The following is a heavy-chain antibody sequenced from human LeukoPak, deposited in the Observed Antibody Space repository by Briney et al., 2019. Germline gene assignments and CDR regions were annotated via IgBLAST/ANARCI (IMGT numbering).Heavy chain of an antibody. Sequence: GGSLRLSCAASGFTFSNAWMSWVRQGPGKGLEWVGRIKSKTDGGTTDYAAPVKGRLTISRDDSKNTLYLQMNSLKTEDTAVYYCTAHPYYYDSSGPPFDYWGQGTLVTVSS. CDR3: TAHPYYYDSSGPPFDY. V-gene: IGHV3-15*01. D-gene: IGHD3-22*01. CDR2: IKSKTDGGTT. J-gene: IGHJ4*02. CDR1: GFTFSNAW.